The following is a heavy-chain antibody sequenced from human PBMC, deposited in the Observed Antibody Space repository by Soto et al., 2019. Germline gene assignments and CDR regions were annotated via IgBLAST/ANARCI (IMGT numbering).Heavy chain of an antibody. J-gene: IGHJ4*02. Sequence: QVQLHESGPGLVKPSQTLSLTCTVSGGSITSGGYNWSWIRQPPGRGLEWMGKIFFSGSTDYNPSLMSRATMSMDTSKNQFSLRGTSVPAADTAVYYCAREIGRVVEIWGQGPPVTVSS. CDR3: AREIGRVVEI. D-gene: IGHD3-16*02. V-gene: IGHV4-31*03. CDR2: IFFSGST. CDR1: GGSITSGGYN.